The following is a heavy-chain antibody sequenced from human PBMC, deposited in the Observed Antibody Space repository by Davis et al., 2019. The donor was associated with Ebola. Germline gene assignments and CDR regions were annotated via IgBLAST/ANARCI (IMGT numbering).Heavy chain of an antibody. V-gene: IGHV1-3*01. D-gene: IGHD3-22*01. CDR1: GNTISTYT. J-gene: IGHJ5*02. CDR3: ARAHTYYIESSGYGVDP. Sequence: AASVKVSCKASGNTISTYTIDWVRQAPGQRLEWMGWINAGNGNTKYSQKFQGRITITRDTTASTTYMALSSLRSEDTAVYYCARAHTYYIESSGYGVDPWGQGTLVTVSS. CDR2: INAGNGNT.